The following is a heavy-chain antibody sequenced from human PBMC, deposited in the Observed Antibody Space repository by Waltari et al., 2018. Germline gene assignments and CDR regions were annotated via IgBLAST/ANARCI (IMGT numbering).Heavy chain of an antibody. CDR2: IYYSGST. CDR3: ARGGYDFTNWFDP. D-gene: IGHD5-12*01. CDR1: GGSISSGGYY. J-gene: IGHJ5*02. Sequence: QVQLQESGPGLVKPSQTLSLTCTVSGGSISSGGYYWSWTRQHPGKGLEWIGYIYYSGSTYYNPSLKSRVTISVDTSKNQFSLKLSSVTAADTAVYCCARGGYDFTNWFDPWGQGTLVTVSS. V-gene: IGHV4-31*03.